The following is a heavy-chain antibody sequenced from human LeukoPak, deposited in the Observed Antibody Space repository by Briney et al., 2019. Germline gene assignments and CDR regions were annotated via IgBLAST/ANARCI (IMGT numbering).Heavy chain of an antibody. V-gene: IGHV1-2*02. CDR2: INPNSGGT. J-gene: IGHJ3*02. CDR1: GYTFTGYY. CDR3: TSVVAPHDAFDI. D-gene: IGHD2-15*01. Sequence: ASVKVSRKASGYTFTGYYMHWVRQAPGQGLEWMGWINPNSGGTNYAQKFQGRVTMTRDTSISTAYMELSRLRSDDTAVYCCTSVVAPHDAFDIWGQGTMVTVSS.